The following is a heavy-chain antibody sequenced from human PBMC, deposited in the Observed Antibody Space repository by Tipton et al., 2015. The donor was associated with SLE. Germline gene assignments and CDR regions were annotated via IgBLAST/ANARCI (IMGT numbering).Heavy chain of an antibody. D-gene: IGHD6-13*01. Sequence: SLRLSCAASGFTVSSNYMSWVRQAPGKGLEWVAVISYDGSNKYYADSVKGRFTISRDNSKNTLYLQMNSLRAEDTAVYYCARDLGSFYGMDVWGQGTTVTVSS. V-gene: IGHV3-30*03. CDR3: ARDLGSFYGMDV. CDR1: GFTVSSNY. J-gene: IGHJ6*02. CDR2: ISYDGSNK.